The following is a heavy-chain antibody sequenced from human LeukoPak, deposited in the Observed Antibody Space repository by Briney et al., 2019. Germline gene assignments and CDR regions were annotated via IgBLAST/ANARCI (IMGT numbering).Heavy chain of an antibody. CDR1: GIIVSNAW. CDR3: VWEYIGSFNS. V-gene: IGHV3-15*01. D-gene: IGHD3-10*01. J-gene: IGHJ4*02. CDR2: IKSKSDGGTT. Sequence: GGSLRLSCAVSGIIVSNAWMSWVRQAPGKGLEWVGRIKSKSDGGTTDYAAPVKGRFTISRDESKNTLYLQMSNLKTEDTAVYYAVWEYIGSFNSWGQGTLVTVSS.